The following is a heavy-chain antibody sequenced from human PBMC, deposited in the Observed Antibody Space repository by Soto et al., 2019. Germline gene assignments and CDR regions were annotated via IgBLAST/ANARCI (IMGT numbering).Heavy chain of an antibody. J-gene: IGHJ5*02. CDR3: ASELAALNWFDP. V-gene: IGHV1-46*01. CDR1: GYTFTSYY. CDR2: INPSGGST. Sequence: ASVKVSCKASGYTFTSYYMHWVRQAPGQGLEWMGIINPSGGSTSYAQKFQGRVTMTRDTSTSTVYMELNSLRDEDTAVYYCASELAALNWFDPWGQGTLVTVSS. D-gene: IGHD1-1*01.